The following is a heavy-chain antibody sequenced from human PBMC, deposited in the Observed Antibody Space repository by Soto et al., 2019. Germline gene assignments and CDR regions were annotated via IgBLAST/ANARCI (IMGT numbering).Heavy chain of an antibody. D-gene: IGHD3-3*01. CDR3: ARGFWATEGCFDP. J-gene: IGHJ5*02. V-gene: IGHV3-21*01. Sequence: PGGSLRLSCAASGFTFSGSAMHWVRQASGKGLEWVASISSTSTYIHYADSVKGRFTVSRDNPKKSLTLQMNSLRAEDTAVYYCARGFWATEGCFDPWGQGTLVTVSS. CDR2: ISSTSTYI. CDR1: GFTFSGSA.